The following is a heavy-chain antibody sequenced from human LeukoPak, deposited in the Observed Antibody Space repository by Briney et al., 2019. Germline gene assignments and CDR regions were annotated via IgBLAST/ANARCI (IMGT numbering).Heavy chain of an antibody. CDR3: ARDRGDCSGGSCYWSYYYYYMDV. CDR2: ISGSGGST. Sequence: GGSLRLSCAASGFTFSSYAMSWVRQAPGKGLEWVSAISGSGGSTYYADSVKGRFTISRDNSKNTLYLQMNSLRSDDTAVYYCARDRGDCSGGSCYWSYYYYYMDVWGKGTTVTVSS. V-gene: IGHV3-23*01. D-gene: IGHD2-15*01. CDR1: GFTFSSYA. J-gene: IGHJ6*03.